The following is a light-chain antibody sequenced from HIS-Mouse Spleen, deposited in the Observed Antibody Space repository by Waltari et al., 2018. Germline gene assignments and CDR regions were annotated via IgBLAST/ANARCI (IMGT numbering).Light chain of an antibody. CDR1: QSVSRN. J-gene: IGKJ4*01. V-gene: IGKV3D-15*03. CDR2: GAS. Sequence: EIVMTQSPATLSVSPGERATLSCRASQSVSRNLAWYQQKPGQAPRLLIYGASIRATGIPARFSGSGSGTEFTLTISILQSEDFAVYYCQQYNNWPLTFGGGTKVEIK. CDR3: QQYNNWPLT.